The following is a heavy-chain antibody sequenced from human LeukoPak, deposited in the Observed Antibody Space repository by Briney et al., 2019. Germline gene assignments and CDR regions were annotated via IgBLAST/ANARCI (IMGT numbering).Heavy chain of an antibody. D-gene: IGHD4-17*01. V-gene: IGHV3-53*01. J-gene: IGHJ4*02. CDR1: GFTFSSYS. Sequence: GGSLRLSCAASGFTFSSYSMNWVRQAPGKGLEWVSVIYSGGSTYYADSVKGRFTISRDNSKNTLYLQMNSLRAEDTAVYYCARDVNSGAGKDYWGQGTLVTVSS. CDR3: ARDVNSGAGKDY. CDR2: IYSGGST.